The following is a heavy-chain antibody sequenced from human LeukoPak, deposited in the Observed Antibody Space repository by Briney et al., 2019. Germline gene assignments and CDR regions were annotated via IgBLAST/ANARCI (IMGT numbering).Heavy chain of an antibody. J-gene: IGHJ6*02. CDR1: GYTFTGYY. V-gene: IGHV1-18*04. CDR3: ARPSFHCSSTSCYTGYGMDV. D-gene: IGHD2-2*02. Sequence: ASVKVSCKASGYTFTGYYMHWVRQAPGQGLERMGWISAYNGNTNYAQKLQGRVTMTTDTSTSTAYMELRSLRSDDTAVYYCARPSFHCSSTSCYTGYGMDVWGQGTTVTVSS. CDR2: ISAYNGNT.